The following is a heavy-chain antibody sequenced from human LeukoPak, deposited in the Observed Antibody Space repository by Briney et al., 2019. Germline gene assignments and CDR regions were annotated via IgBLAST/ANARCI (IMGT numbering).Heavy chain of an antibody. CDR3: ARDNGETSLFDY. CDR2: IIPIFGTA. CDR1: GGTFSNYA. J-gene: IGHJ4*02. V-gene: IGHV1-69*13. Sequence: SVKVSCKASGGTFSNYAISWVRQAPGQGLEWMGGIIPIFGTANYAQKFQGRVTITADESTSTAYMELSSLRSEDTAVYYCARDNGETSLFDYWGQGTLVTVSS. D-gene: IGHD4-17*01.